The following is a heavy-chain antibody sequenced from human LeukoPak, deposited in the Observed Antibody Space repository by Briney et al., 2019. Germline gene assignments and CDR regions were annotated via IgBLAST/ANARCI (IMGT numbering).Heavy chain of an antibody. CDR1: GGSISSGGYY. CDR2: IYYSGST. CDR3: ARESIGSITTLDP. Sequence: PPQTLSLTCTVSGGSISSGGYYWSWIRQHPGKGLEWIGYIYYSGSTSYNPSLKSRVTISVDTSKNQFSLKLSSVTAADTAVYYCARESIGSITTLDPWGQGTLVTVSS. V-gene: IGHV4-31*03. J-gene: IGHJ5*02. D-gene: IGHD3-3*01.